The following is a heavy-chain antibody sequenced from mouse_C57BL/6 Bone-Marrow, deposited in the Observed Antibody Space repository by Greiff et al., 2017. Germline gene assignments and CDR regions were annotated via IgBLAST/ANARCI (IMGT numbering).Heavy chain of an antibody. Sequence: QVQLQQSGAELARPGASVKLSCKASGYTFTSYGISWVKQRTGKGLEWIGEIYPRSGNTYYNEKFKGKATLTADKSSSTAYMELRSLTSEDSAVYFCARLGDYDVGYAMDYWGQGTSVTVSS. V-gene: IGHV1-81*01. CDR2: IYPRSGNT. CDR3: ARLGDYDVGYAMDY. D-gene: IGHD2-4*01. J-gene: IGHJ4*01. CDR1: GYTFTSYG.